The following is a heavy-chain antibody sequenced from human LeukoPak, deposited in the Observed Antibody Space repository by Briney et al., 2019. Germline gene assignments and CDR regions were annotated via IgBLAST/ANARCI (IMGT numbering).Heavy chain of an antibody. Sequence: GGSLRLSCAASEFTFSSYWMTWVRQPPGKGLEWVPNINQDGSQGLYVDSVKGRFTISRDNAKNSLNLQMNSLRAEDTAVYYCARLYCTRGSCSSYYDYWGQGTLVTVSS. V-gene: IGHV3-7*05. CDR2: INQDGSQG. J-gene: IGHJ4*02. CDR3: ARLYCTRGSCSSYYDY. CDR1: EFTFSSYW. D-gene: IGHD2-15*01.